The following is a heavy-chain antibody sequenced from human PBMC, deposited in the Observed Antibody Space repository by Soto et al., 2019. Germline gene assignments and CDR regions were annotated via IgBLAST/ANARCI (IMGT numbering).Heavy chain of an antibody. J-gene: IGHJ4*02. CDR3: ARVLELGGDPLFDY. CDR1: VGSISSYY. D-gene: IGHD1-26*01. Sequence: PSEALSHTCPVSVGSISSYYWGLILHHPGKLLEFVWYIYYSGSTYYNPSLKSRVTISVDTSKNQFSLKLSSVTAADTAVYYCARVLELGGDPLFDYWGQGTLVTVSS. CDR2: IYYSGST. V-gene: IGHV4-59*08.